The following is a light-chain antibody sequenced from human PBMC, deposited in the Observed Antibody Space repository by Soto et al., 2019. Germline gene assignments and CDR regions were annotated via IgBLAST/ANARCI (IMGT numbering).Light chain of an antibody. V-gene: IGKV3-11*01. CDR2: DAS. CDR3: QQRSKWPVT. Sequence: EIVLTQSPGTLSLSPGERATLSCRASQSVSSYLAWYQQKPGQAPRLLIYDASTRATGISARFSGSGSGTDFTLTISSLEPEDFAVYYCQQRSKWPVTFGQGTKVDI. CDR1: QSVSSY. J-gene: IGKJ1*01.